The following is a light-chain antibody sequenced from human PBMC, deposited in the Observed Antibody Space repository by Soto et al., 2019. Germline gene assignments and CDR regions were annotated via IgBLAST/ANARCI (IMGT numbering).Light chain of an antibody. CDR3: CSYAGSSTVV. J-gene: IGLJ1*01. V-gene: IGLV2-23*02. Sequence: QSVLXQPASVSGSPGQSITISCTGTSSDVGSYNLVSWYQQHPGEAPKVMIYEVSKRPSGVSNRFSGSKSGNTASLTISGLQAEDEADYYCCSYAGSSTVVFGTGTKVTVL. CDR2: EVS. CDR1: SSDVGSYNL.